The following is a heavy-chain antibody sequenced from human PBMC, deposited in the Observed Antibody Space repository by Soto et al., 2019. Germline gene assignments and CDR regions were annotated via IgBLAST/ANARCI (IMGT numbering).Heavy chain of an antibody. CDR3: ARGSLFRYSSSRIPIDY. Sequence: QVQLVESGGGVVQPGRSLRLSCAASGFTFSSYGMHWVRQAPGKGLEWVAIIWYDGSNEYNADSVKGRFTISSDNSKNTMYLQMNSLRGEDTAVYYCARGSLFRYSSSRIPIDYWGQGTLVTVSS. V-gene: IGHV3-33*01. CDR2: IWYDGSNE. CDR1: GFTFSSYG. D-gene: IGHD6-6*01. J-gene: IGHJ4*02.